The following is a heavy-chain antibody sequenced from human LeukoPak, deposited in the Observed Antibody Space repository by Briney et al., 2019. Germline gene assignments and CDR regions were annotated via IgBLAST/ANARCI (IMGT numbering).Heavy chain of an antibody. CDR1: GYSFTSYW. Sequence: GESLKISCKGSGYSFTSYWIGWVRQMPGKGLEWMGIIYPGDSDTRYSPSFQGQVTISADKSISTAYLQWSSLKASDTAMYYCARVTPGQMARGFLLEYWGQGTLVTVSS. D-gene: IGHD3-10*01. J-gene: IGHJ4*02. CDR3: ARVTPGQMARGFLLEY. V-gene: IGHV5-51*01. CDR2: IYPGDSDT.